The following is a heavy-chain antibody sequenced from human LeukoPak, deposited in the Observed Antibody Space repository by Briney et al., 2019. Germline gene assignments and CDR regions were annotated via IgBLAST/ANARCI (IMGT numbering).Heavy chain of an antibody. CDR2: ISYSGTT. Sequence: SETLSLTCTVSGDSISSYYWTWIRQPPGKGLEWIGSISYSGTTNNNPSLESRVTMSVDTSKNQFSLKLNFVTAADTAVYYCARVGSGYDFFDYWGQGTLVTVSS. D-gene: IGHD3/OR15-3a*01. CDR3: ARVGSGYDFFDY. V-gene: IGHV4-59*12. CDR1: GDSISSYY. J-gene: IGHJ4*02.